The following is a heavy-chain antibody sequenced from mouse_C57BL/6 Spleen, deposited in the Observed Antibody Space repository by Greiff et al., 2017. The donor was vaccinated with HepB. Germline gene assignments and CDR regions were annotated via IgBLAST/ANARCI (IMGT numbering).Heavy chain of an antibody. V-gene: IGHV14-4*01. Sequence: EVKLMESGAELVRPGASVKLSCTASGFNIKDDYMHWVKQRPEQGLEWIGWIDPENGDTEYASKFQGKATITADTSSNTAYLQLSSLTSEDTAVYYCTSLYGYDDAYWGQGTLVTVSA. CDR2: IDPENGDT. CDR1: GFNIKDDY. D-gene: IGHD2-2*01. CDR3: TSLYGYDDAY. J-gene: IGHJ3*01.